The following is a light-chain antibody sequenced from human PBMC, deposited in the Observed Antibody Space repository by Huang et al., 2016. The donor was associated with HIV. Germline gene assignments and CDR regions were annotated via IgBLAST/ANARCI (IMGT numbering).Light chain of an antibody. Sequence: DIQLTQSPSSLSASVGDRVTITCRASQSIIRYLNWYQEKPGKEPKLLIYGASSLQSGVPSRCSGSGSWTDFTLTISSLQPEDFSTYYCQQSHSTPITFGQGTRLEIK. V-gene: IGKV1-39*01. CDR2: GAS. J-gene: IGKJ5*01. CDR1: QSIIRY. CDR3: QQSHSTPIT.